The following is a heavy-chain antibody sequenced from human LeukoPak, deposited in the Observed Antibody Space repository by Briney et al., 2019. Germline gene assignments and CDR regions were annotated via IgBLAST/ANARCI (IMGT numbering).Heavy chain of an antibody. CDR3: ARVSPASDARIDY. D-gene: IGHD1-14*01. Sequence: SETLSLTCTVSGGSISTYYWSWIRQPPGKGLEWIGYIYYSGNTNYNPSLKSRVTMSVDTSKNQFSLKLSSVTAADTAVYYCARVSPASDARIDYWGQGTLVTVSS. CDR2: IYYSGNT. V-gene: IGHV4-59*01. CDR1: GGSISTYY. J-gene: IGHJ4*02.